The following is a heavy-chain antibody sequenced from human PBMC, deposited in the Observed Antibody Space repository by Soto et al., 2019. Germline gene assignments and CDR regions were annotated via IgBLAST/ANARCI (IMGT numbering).Heavy chain of an antibody. CDR1: GFIFSNFG. CDR3: ARDDIPGIAVATYGMDV. CDR2: IWYDGSNE. V-gene: IGHV3-33*01. J-gene: IGHJ6*02. Sequence: QVQLVESGGGVVQPGRSLRLSCAASGFIFSNFGMHWVRQAPGKGLEWVAVIWYDGSNEYYADYVKGRFTISKDNSKNTLYLQMNSLRAEDTAVYYCARDDIPGIAVATYGMDVGGQGTTVIVSS. D-gene: IGHD6-19*01.